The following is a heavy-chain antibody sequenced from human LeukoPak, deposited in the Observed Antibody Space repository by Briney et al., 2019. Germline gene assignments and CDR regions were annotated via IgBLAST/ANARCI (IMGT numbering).Heavy chain of an antibody. V-gene: IGHV4-59*12. CDR3: SRESGAFSPFGY. CDR1: GGSISSYY. CDR2: IYYSGNT. J-gene: IGHJ4*02. D-gene: IGHD1-26*01. Sequence: SETLSLTCTVSGGSISSYYWSWIRQPPGKGLEWIGYIYYSGNTNYNPSLKSRVTISVDTSKNQFSLNLTSVTAADTAVYYCSRESGAFSPFGYWGQGTLVTVSS.